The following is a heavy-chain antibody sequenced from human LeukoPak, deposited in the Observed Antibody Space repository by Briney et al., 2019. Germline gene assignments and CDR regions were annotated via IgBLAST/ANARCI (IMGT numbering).Heavy chain of an antibody. J-gene: IGHJ3*02. CDR2: ISYDGSNE. CDR1: GFIFSSYA. D-gene: IGHD3-22*01. CDR3: ATHYYDSSGDI. Sequence: GGSLRLSCVASGFIFSSYAMHWVRQAPGKGLEWVAVISYDGSNEYYADSVKGRFTISRDNSQNTVYLQMNSLRVEDTAVYYCATHYYDSSGDIWGQGTMVTVSS. V-gene: IGHV3-30*04.